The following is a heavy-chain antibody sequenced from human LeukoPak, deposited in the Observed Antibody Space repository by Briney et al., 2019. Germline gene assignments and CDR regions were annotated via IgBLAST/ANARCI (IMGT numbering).Heavy chain of an antibody. D-gene: IGHD3-10*01. CDR3: ARNHTMVRGVTPMRYYYYMDV. Sequence: SETLSLTCTVSGGSISNYYWSWIRQPPGKGLEWIGSIYHSGSTYYNPSLKSRVTISVDTSKNQFSLKLSSVTAADTAVYYCARNHTMVRGVTPMRYYYYMDVWGKGTTVTVSS. V-gene: IGHV4-59*08. CDR1: GGSISNYY. J-gene: IGHJ6*03. CDR2: IYHSGST.